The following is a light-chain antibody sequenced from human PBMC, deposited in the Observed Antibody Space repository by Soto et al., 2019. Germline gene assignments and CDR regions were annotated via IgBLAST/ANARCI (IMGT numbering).Light chain of an antibody. J-gene: IGKJ1*01. Sequence: EIVMTQSPATLSVSTGERATLSCRASQSVSNNLAWYQKKPGQAPRLLIYGASTRATGIPARFSGSGSGTEFTLTISSLQSEYFAFYYCQQYNNWWTFGQGTRVDI. CDR3: QQYNNWWT. V-gene: IGKV3-15*01. CDR1: QSVSNN. CDR2: GAS.